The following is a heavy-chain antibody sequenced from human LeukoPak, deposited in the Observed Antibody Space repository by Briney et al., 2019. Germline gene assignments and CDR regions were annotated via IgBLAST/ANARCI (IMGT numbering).Heavy chain of an antibody. CDR3: AKDLGSYCGGDCYSEFDY. J-gene: IGHJ4*02. CDR1: GFTFSSYA. V-gene: IGHV3-23*01. Sequence: GGSLRPSCAASGFTFSSYAMSWVRQAPGKGLQWVSAISGSGGGTYYADSVKGRFTISRDNSENTLYLQMNSLRAEDTAVYHCAKDLGSYCGGDCYSEFDYWGQGTLVTVSS. CDR2: ISGSGGGT. D-gene: IGHD2-21*02.